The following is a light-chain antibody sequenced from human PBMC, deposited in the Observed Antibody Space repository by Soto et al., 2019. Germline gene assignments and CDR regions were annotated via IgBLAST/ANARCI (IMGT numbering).Light chain of an antibody. Sequence: IVLTQCPATLSVSPGERATLSCRASQSLXIKFDWYERKPGQAPRILXDDASNMATGSPARLSGSGSATDFTLTISSLEPEDFAVYYCQQYGSSSWTFGQGTKVDIK. V-gene: IGKV3D-11*03. J-gene: IGKJ1*01. CDR1: QSLXIK. CDR2: DAS. CDR3: QQYGSSSWT.